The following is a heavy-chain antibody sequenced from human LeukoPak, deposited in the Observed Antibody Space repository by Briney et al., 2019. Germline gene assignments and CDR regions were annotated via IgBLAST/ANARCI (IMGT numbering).Heavy chain of an antibody. V-gene: IGHV3-53*01. Sequence: PGGSLRLSCTASGFTVATNYMNRVRQPPGKGLEWVSILYSGADTYYADSVKGRFVVSRDSSKNMLFLHMNALRPEDTAVYYCARIGDHFHWYLDLWGRGTLVTVSS. D-gene: IGHD3-3*02. CDR1: GFTVATNY. J-gene: IGHJ2*01. CDR3: ARIGDHFHWYLDL. CDR2: LYSGADT.